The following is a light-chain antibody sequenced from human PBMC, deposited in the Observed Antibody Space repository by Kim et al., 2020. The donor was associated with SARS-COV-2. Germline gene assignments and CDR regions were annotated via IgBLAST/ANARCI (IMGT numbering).Light chain of an antibody. Sequence: QSVVTQPASVSGSPAQSITIPCTGIPNDDGIVSWYQQHPGKAPKLLIYEVTKRPSGISNRFSGSKSANTASLTISGLQADDAADYYCCSYAGGHSYVFGSGTKVTVL. J-gene: IGLJ1*01. V-gene: IGLV2-23*02. CDR1: PNDDGI. CDR3: CSYAGGHSYV. CDR2: EVT.